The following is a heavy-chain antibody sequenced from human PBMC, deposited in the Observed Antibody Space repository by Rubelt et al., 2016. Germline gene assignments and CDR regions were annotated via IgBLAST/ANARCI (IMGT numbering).Heavy chain of an antibody. CDR2: ISSSSSTI. Sequence: VRQAPGKGLEWVSYISSSSSTIYYADSVKGRFTISRDNAKNSLYLQMNSLRAEDTAVYYCARNLYYYDSSGTMYGMDVWGQGTTVTVSS. CDR3: ARNLYYYDSSGTMYGMDV. D-gene: IGHD3-22*01. J-gene: IGHJ6*02. V-gene: IGHV3-48*04.